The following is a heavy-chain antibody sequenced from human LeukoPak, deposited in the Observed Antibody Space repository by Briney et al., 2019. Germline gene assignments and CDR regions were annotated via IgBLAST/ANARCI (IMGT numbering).Heavy chain of an antibody. Sequence: GGSLRLSCAVSGITLSNYGMSWVRQAPGKGLEWVAGISDSGGRTKYADSVKGRSTISRDNATNTLYLQMNSLRAEDTAVYFCAKRGVVIRVILVGFHKEAYYFDSWGQGALVTVSS. CDR2: ISDSGGRT. CDR3: AKRGVVIRVILVGFHKEAYYFDS. J-gene: IGHJ4*02. V-gene: IGHV3-23*01. D-gene: IGHD3-22*01. CDR1: GITLSNYG.